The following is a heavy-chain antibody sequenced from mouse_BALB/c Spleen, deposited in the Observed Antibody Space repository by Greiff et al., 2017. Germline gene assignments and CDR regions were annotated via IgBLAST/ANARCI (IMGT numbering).Heavy chain of an antibody. CDR1: GFTFSSYA. Sequence: EVQGVESGGGLVKPGGSLKLSCAASGFTFSSYAMSWVRQTPEKRLEWVATISSGGSYTYYPDSVKGRFTISRDNAKNTLYLQMSSLRSEDTAMYYCARLGGAMDYWGQGTSVTVSS. CDR3: ARLGGAMDY. J-gene: IGHJ4*01. V-gene: IGHV5-9-3*01. CDR2: ISSGGSYT. D-gene: IGHD3-3*01.